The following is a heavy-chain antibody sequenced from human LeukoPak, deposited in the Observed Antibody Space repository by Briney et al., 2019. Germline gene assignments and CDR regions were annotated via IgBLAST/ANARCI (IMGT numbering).Heavy chain of an antibody. Sequence: GGSLRLSCAASEFAFSSYAMQWVRQAPGKGLEWVSGITVSGGTTYYTNSVKGRFTISRDNSKNTLYLQMNSLRAEDTAVYYCAKYLTARGPPYALDVWGQGTTVTVSS. D-gene: IGHD1-14*01. V-gene: IGHV3-23*01. CDR3: AKYLTARGPPYALDV. CDR1: EFAFSSYA. J-gene: IGHJ6*02. CDR2: ITVSGGTT.